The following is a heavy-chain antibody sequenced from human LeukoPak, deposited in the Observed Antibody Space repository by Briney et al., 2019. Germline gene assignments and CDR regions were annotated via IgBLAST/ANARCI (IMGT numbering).Heavy chain of an antibody. CDR3: ARVAGHCSITSCENDY. J-gene: IGHJ4*02. CDR1: GFTFSSYG. Sequence: GGSLRLSCAASGFTFSSYGMHWVRQAPGRGLEWVAVIWYDGSNKYYADSVKGRFTHSRDNSKTPLYLQMRSLRAEDMAVYYCARVAGHCSITSCENDYWGQGTLLTVSS. CDR2: IWYDGSNK. D-gene: IGHD2-2*01. V-gene: IGHV3-33*01.